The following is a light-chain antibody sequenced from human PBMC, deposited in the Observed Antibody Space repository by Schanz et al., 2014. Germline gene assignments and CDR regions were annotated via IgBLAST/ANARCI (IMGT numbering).Light chain of an antibody. Sequence: EIVLTQSPGTLSLSPGERATLSCRASESLRRSHYLAWHQQKPGQAPTLLIHGASSRATGIPDRFSGSGSGTDFTLTITRLEPEDFAVYYCQQYGSSLEAMYTFGQGTKLEIK. CDR2: GAS. CDR3: QQYGSSLEAMYT. J-gene: IGKJ2*01. CDR1: ESLRRSHY. V-gene: IGKV3-20*01.